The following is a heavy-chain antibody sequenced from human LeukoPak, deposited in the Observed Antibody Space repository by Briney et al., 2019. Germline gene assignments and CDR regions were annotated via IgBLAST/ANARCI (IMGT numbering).Heavy chain of an antibody. CDR2: INPNSGGT. CDR1: GYTFTGYY. D-gene: IGHD3-22*01. Sequence: ASVKVSCKASGYTFTGYYMHWVRQAPGQGLEWMGWINPNSGGTNYAQKFQGRVTMTRDTSISTAYMELSRLRSDDTAVYYCARGDYNDMAGAFDIWGQGTMVTVSS. V-gene: IGHV1-2*02. J-gene: IGHJ3*02. CDR3: ARGDYNDMAGAFDI.